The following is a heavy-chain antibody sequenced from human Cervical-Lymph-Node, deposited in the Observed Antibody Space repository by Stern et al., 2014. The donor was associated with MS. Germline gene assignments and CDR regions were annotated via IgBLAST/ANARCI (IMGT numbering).Heavy chain of an antibody. Sequence: QVQLVESGPGLVKPSQTLSLSCTVSGAPVNSGGFYWTWHRPVPGKGLEWIGYIHNRGATFYHPPLKRRDTLSVDTSENQVSLMLSSVTAADTAVYYCAAIGPLMEGAAFDIWGEGALVTVSS. V-gene: IGHV4-31*03. CDR2: IHNRGAT. J-gene: IGHJ3*02. CDR3: AAIGPLMEGAAFDI. D-gene: IGHD3-16*01. CDR1: GAPVNSGGFY.